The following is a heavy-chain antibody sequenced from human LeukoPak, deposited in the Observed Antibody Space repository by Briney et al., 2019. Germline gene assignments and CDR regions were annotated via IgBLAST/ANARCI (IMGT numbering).Heavy chain of an antibody. CDR1: GFMFSSNW. V-gene: IGHV3-7*03. CDR2: IKEDGTET. CDR3: AKEGRSLQTY. Sequence: GGSLRLSCAASGFMFSSNWMSWVRLAPGKGLEWVANIKEDGTETYYVDSVKGRFTISRDNAKNPLYLQMNSLRVEGTAVYYCAKEGRSLQTYWGQGTLVTVSS. J-gene: IGHJ4*02. D-gene: IGHD5-24*01.